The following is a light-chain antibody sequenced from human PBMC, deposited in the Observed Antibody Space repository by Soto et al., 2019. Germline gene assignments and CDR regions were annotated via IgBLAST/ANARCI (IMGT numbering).Light chain of an antibody. Sequence: QSVLTQPASVSGSPGQSITISCTGTSTDVAGYSYVSWYQQHPGKAPKLLIYEGSKRPSGVSNRFSGSKSGNTASLTISGLQAEDEADYYCSSYTSSSTLVVFAGGTKLTVL. CDR3: SSYTSSSTLVV. V-gene: IGLV2-14*01. CDR2: EGS. J-gene: IGLJ2*01. CDR1: STDVAGYSY.